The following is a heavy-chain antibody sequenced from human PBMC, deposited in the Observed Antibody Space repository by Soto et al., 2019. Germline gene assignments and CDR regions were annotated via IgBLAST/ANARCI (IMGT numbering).Heavy chain of an antibody. Sequence: QVHLQESGPGLVKPSQTLSLTCTVSGGFVNSVNNYWSWIRQPPGKGLEWLGYIFYTGSTYYNPSLRSRITISIDTSKNRFSLKLTSVTAAATAVYYCARVPYASFGVADPPVGWFDPWGQLTLVTVSS. V-gene: IGHV4-30-4*01. CDR1: GGFVNSVNNY. CDR2: IFYTGST. J-gene: IGHJ5*02. D-gene: IGHD3-3*01. CDR3: ARVPYASFGVADPPVGWFDP.